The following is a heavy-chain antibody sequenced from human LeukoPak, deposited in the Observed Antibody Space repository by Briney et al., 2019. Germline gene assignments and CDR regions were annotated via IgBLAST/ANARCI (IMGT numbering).Heavy chain of an antibody. Sequence: GGSLRLSCVTSAFTFSTSWMSWVRQAPGKGLEWVASINPDGSTRHHVDSVKGRFTISRDNAKKSLSLQMGALRAEDTAVYFCAKLLGTATRYDYWGLGTLVIVSS. V-gene: IGHV3-7*01. CDR1: AFTFSTSW. CDR2: INPDGSTR. D-gene: IGHD1-7*01. J-gene: IGHJ4*02. CDR3: AKLLGTATRYDY.